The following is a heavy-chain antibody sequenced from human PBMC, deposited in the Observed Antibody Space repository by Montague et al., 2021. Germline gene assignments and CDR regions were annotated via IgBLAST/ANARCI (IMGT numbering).Heavy chain of an antibody. J-gene: IGHJ3*02. CDR3: ARDSPVGEPWVGEHKGAFGI. Sequence: SETLSLTCSVSGDSISSYEYYWTWIRQPAGRGLEWIGRVYKRGDTNTNPSLRSRLTLSVDTSKNHFSLTLTSVTAADTAVYFCARDSPVGEPWVGEHKGAFGIWGQGTLVTVSS. V-gene: IGHV4-4*07. CDR1: GDSISSYEYY. CDR2: VYKRGDT. D-gene: IGHD3-10*01.